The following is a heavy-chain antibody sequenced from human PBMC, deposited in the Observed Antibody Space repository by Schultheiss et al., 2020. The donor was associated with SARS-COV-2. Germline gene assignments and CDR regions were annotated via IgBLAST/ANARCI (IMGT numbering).Heavy chain of an antibody. J-gene: IGHJ3*02. D-gene: IGHD3-22*01. V-gene: IGHV3-23*01. CDR1: GFTFSSYA. Sequence: GGSLRLSCAASGFTFSSYAMSWVRQAPGKGLEWVSAISGSGGSTYYADSVKGRFTISRDNAKNSLYLQMNSLRAEDTAVYYCASGGGYYSAAFDIWGQGTMVTVSS. CDR3: ASGGGYYSAAFDI. CDR2: ISGSGGST.